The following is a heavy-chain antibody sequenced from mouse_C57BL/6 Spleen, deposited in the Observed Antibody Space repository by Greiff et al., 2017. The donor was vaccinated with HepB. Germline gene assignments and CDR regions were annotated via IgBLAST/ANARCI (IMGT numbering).Heavy chain of an antibody. D-gene: IGHD1-1*01. CDR3: ARDHYYGSSSAWFAY. CDR1: GFTFSSYA. Sequence: EVKLEESGGGLVKPGGSLKLSCAASGFTFSSYAMSWVRQTPEKRLEWVATISDGGSYTYYPDNVKGRFTISRDNAKNNLYLQMSHLKSEDTAMYYCARDHYYGSSSAWFAYWGQGTLVTVSA. J-gene: IGHJ3*01. CDR2: ISDGGSYT. V-gene: IGHV5-4*01.